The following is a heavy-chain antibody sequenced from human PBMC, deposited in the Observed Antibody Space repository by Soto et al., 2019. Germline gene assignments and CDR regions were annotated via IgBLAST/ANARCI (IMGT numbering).Heavy chain of an antibody. J-gene: IGHJ5*02. CDR3: ASSDILTGYRFDP. V-gene: IGHV4-59*01. Sequence: SETLSLTCTVSGGSISSYYWSWIRQPPGKGLEWIGYIYYSGSTNYNPSLKSRVTISVDTSKNQFSLKLSSVTAADTAVYYCASSDILTGYRFDPWGQGTLVTVS. CDR1: GGSISSYY. CDR2: IYYSGST. D-gene: IGHD3-9*01.